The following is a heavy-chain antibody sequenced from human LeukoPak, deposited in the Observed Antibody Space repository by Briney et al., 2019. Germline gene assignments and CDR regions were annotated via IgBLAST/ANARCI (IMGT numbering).Heavy chain of an antibody. Sequence: PGGSLRLSCAASGFTFSSYSMNWIRQAPGKGLEWVGHIRYSGSTYHNPSLKSRVTISVDTSKNQVSLNLSSVTAADTAIYYCARLDHSLWITDYWGQGTLVTVSS. J-gene: IGHJ4*02. CDR3: ARLDHSLWITDY. CDR2: IRYSGST. D-gene: IGHD1-1*01. V-gene: IGHV4-59*04. CDR1: GFTFSSYS.